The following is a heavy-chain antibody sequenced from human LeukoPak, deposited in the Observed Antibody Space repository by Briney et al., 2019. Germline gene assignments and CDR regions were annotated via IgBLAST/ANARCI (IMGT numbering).Heavy chain of an antibody. D-gene: IGHD4-23*01. J-gene: IGHJ4*02. CDR1: GITFSSYW. CDR3: ARSAYPGNSVIED. CDR2: INSDGRST. Sequence: PGGSLRLSCAGSGITFSSYWMHWVRQAPGKGLVWVSRINSDGRSTNYADSVKGRFTISRDNAKNTLYLQMNSLRAEDTAVNYCARSAYPGNSVIEDWGRGTLVTVSS. V-gene: IGHV3-74*01.